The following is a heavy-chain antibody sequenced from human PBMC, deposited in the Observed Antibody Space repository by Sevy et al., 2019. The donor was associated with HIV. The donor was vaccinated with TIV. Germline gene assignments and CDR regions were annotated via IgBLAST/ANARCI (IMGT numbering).Heavy chain of an antibody. J-gene: IGHJ4*02. Sequence: ASVKVSCKASGYTFTSYDINWVRQATGQGLEWMGWMNPNSGNTGYAQKFQGRVTMTRNTSISTAYMELSSLRSQDTAEYYCARGVAAYSYDFLDYWGQGTLVTVSS. V-gene: IGHV1-8*01. CDR1: GYTFTSYD. CDR3: ARGVAAYSYDFLDY. D-gene: IGHD5-18*01. CDR2: MNPNSGNT.